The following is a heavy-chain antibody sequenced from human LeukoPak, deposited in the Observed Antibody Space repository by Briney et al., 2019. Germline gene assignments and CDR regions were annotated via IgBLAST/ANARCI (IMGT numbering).Heavy chain of an antibody. CDR2: IYPGDSYT. J-gene: IGHJ4*02. CDR1: GYNFTNSW. V-gene: IGHV5-51*01. CDR3: ARHNI. Sequence: ESLKISCKASGYNFTNSWIGWVRQMPGKGLEWMGFIYPGDSYTTYTPSFRGQITISADKSITTAYLQWSSLTASDTAMYYCARHNIWGQGTLVTVSS.